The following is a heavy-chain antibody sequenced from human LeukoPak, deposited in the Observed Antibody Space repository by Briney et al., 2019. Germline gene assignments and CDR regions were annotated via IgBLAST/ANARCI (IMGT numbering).Heavy chain of an antibody. D-gene: IGHD3-22*01. J-gene: IGHJ3*02. CDR2: INHSGST. CDR3: GRTRARITMRVVAPPHAFDI. Sequence: MASETLSLTCAVYGGSFSGYYWSWIRQPPGKGLEWIGEINHSGSTNYNPSLKSRVTISVDTSKNQFSLKLSSVTAADTAVYYCGRTRARITMRVVAPPHAFDILVQGTMVIVSS. V-gene: IGHV4-34*01. CDR1: GGSFSGYY.